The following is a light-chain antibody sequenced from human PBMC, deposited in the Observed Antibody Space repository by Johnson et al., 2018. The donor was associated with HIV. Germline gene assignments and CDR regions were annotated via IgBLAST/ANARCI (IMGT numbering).Light chain of an antibody. CDR3: GTWDSRRSVLYV. J-gene: IGLJ1*01. V-gene: IGLV1-51*01. CDR1: SSNIGNNY. CDR2: DNN. Sequence: QPVLTQPPSVSAAPGQKVTISCSGSSSNIGNNYVSWYQQLPGTAPKLLIYDNNKRPSGIPDRFSGSKSGTSATLGITGLQTGAEADYYLGTWDSRRSVLYVFGTGTKVTAL.